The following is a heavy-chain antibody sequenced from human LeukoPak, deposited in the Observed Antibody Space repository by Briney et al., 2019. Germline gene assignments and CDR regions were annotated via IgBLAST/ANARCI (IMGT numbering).Heavy chain of an antibody. Sequence: ASVKVSCKASGYTFTSYGISWVRQAPGQGLEWMGWVSAYNGNTNYAQKLQGRVTMTTDTSTSTAYMELRSLRSDDTAVYYCARTIEYRSSGWLHFDYWGQGTPVTVSS. CDR2: VSAYNGNT. J-gene: IGHJ4*02. D-gene: IGHD6-19*01. CDR1: GYTFTSYG. V-gene: IGHV1-18*01. CDR3: ARTIEYRSSGWLHFDY.